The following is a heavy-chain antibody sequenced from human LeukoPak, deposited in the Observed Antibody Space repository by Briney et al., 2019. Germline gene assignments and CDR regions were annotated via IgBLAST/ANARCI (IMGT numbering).Heavy chain of an antibody. CDR1: GFTFSGYA. CDR3: ASRGGSGWPYYSDY. CDR2: ISGSGGST. D-gene: IGHD6-19*01. J-gene: IGHJ4*02. Sequence: GGSLRLSCAASGFTFSGYAMSWVRQAPGKGLEWVSAISGSGGSTYYADSVEGRFTISRDNAKNTLYLQMNSLRAEDTAVYYCASRGGSGWPYYSDYWGQGTLVTVSS. V-gene: IGHV3-23*01.